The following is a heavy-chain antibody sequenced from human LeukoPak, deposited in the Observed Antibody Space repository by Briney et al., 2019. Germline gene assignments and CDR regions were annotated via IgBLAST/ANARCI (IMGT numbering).Heavy chain of an antibody. CDR3: AREDIAAAVNFDY. CDR2: INPNSGGT. CDR1: GYTFTGYY. Sequence: ASVKVSCKASGYTFTGYYMHWVRQAPGQGLEWMGWINPNSGGTSYAQKFQGRVTMTRDTSISTAYMELSRLRSDDTAVYYCAREDIAAAVNFDYWGQGTLVTVSS. V-gene: IGHV1-2*02. D-gene: IGHD6-13*01. J-gene: IGHJ4*02.